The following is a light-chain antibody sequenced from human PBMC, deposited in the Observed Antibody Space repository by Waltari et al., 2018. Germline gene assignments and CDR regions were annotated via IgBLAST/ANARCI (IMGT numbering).Light chain of an antibody. Sequence: QSALTQPASVSGSLGQSISISCSGTYSNVGSYDLVSWYHQRPGEAPKLLIYEVLKRPAGISTRFSGSKPGNAASLTISALQPEDEGTYYCCSYASSSPRLIFGGGTELSVL. CDR1: YSNVGSYDL. CDR3: CSYASSSPRLI. CDR2: EVL. J-gene: IGLJ2*01. V-gene: IGLV2-23*02.